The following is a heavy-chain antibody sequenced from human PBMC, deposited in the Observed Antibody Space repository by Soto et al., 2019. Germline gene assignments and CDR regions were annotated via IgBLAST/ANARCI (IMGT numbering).Heavy chain of an antibody. V-gene: IGHV3-48*01. D-gene: IGHD4-17*01. Sequence: EVQLVESGGGLVQPGGSLRLSCAASGFTFSSYSMNWVRQAPGKGLEWVSYISSSSSTIYYAYSVKGRFTISRDNAKNSLYLQMNSLRAEDTAVYYCAREADYVNWFDPWGQGTLVTFSS. J-gene: IGHJ5*02. CDR2: ISSSSSTI. CDR1: GFTFSSYS. CDR3: AREADYVNWFDP.